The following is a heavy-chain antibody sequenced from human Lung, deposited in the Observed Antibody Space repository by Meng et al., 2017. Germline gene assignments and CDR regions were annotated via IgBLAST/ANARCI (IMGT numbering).Heavy chain of an antibody. D-gene: IGHD6-19*01. Sequence: QVQLVQSGAEVKKPGASVKVSCKAFGYTFTSSAIHWVRQAPGQSLEWMGWITPGSGNTKYSQKFQGRVTITRDTSASTAYMELSTLRSEDTAVYYCARDFTSGSSGDPWGQGTLVTGSS. CDR3: ARDFTSGSSGDP. V-gene: IGHV1-3*01. J-gene: IGHJ5*02. CDR2: ITPGSGNT. CDR1: GYTFTSSA.